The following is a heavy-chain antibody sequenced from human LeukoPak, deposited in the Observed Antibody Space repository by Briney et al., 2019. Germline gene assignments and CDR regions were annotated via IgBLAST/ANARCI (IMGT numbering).Heavy chain of an antibody. V-gene: IGHV3-73*01. CDR3: ISGTTSGESDY. D-gene: IGHD1-1*01. CDR2: IRSKANSYAT. J-gene: IGHJ4*02. Sequence: GGSLRLSCAASGFTFSGSAMHWVRQASGKGLEWVGRIRSKANSYATAYAASVKGRFTISRDDSKNTAYLQMNSLKTEDTAVYYCISGTTSGESDYWGQGTLVTVSS. CDR1: GFTFSGSA.